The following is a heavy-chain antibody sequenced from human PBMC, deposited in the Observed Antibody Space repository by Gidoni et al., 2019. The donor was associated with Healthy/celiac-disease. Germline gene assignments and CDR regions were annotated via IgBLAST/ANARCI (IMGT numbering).Heavy chain of an antibody. V-gene: IGHV4-59*01. CDR3: ARGPLSIDAFDI. Sequence: QVQLQESGPGLVKPSETLSLTCTVSGGSISSYYWSWIRQPPGKGLEWIGYIYYSGSTNYNPPLKSRVTISVDTSKNQFSLKLSSVTAADTAVYYCARGPLSIDAFDIWGQGTMVTVSS. CDR2: IYYSGST. J-gene: IGHJ3*02. CDR1: GGSISSYY.